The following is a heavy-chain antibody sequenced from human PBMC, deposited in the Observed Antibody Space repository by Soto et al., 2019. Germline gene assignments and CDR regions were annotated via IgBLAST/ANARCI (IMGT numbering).Heavy chain of an antibody. D-gene: IGHD3-16*01. CDR2: ISYTGST. J-gene: IGHJ4*02. Sequence: PSETLSLTCSVSGDSVSSGRDYWSWIRQPPGKGLEWIAYISYTGSTNYNPSLKSRVTISVDTSKNQFSLRLTSVTAADTAVYYCASQFLGKYDYWGQGTLVTVSS. CDR3: ASQFLGKYDY. V-gene: IGHV4-61*01. CDR1: GDSVSSGRDY.